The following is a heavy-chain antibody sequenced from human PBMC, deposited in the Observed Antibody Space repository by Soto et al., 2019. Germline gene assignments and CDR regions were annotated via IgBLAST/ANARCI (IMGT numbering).Heavy chain of an antibody. CDR3: ARDTSFRNNLPGD. Sequence: QVQLVQSGGEVKKPGASVKVSCKASGYVFLNFGISWVRQAPGKGLEWMGWISTFNNKTNYGQQFHHRITMTTETSANTAYLELGSLRSDDTAVYYCARDTSFRNNLPGDWGQGTLVTVSS. J-gene: IGHJ1*01. D-gene: IGHD1-1*01. CDR1: GYVFLNFG. CDR2: ISTFNNKT. V-gene: IGHV1-18*01.